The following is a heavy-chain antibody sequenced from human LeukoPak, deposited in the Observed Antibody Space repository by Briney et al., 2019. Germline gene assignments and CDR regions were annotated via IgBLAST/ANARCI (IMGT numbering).Heavy chain of an antibody. D-gene: IGHD3-10*01. J-gene: IGHJ4*02. CDR3: GRPLQRGSWTQRALDY. V-gene: IGHV1-8*01. CDR1: GYTFTSYD. Sequence: AASVKVSCKASGYTFTSYDISWVRQAPGQGLEWMGWMNPNSGNAGYAQRFQGRVTMTRNNSISTAYMELTSLRSEDTAVYYCGRPLQRGSWTQRALDYWGQGTLVTVSS. CDR2: MNPNSGNA.